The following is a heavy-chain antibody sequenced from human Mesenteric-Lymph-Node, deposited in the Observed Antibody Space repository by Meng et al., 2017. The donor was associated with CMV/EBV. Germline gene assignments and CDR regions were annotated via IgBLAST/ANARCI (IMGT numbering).Heavy chain of an antibody. CDR1: GFTFSDYY. Sequence: CAASGFTFSDYYMSWIRQAPGKGLEWVSYISSSSSYTDYADSVKGRFTISRDNAKNSLYLQMNSLRAEDTAVYYCARACSSTSCFDPWGQGTLVTVSS. CDR3: ARACSSTSCFDP. CDR2: ISSSSSYT. J-gene: IGHJ5*02. D-gene: IGHD2-2*01. V-gene: IGHV3-11*06.